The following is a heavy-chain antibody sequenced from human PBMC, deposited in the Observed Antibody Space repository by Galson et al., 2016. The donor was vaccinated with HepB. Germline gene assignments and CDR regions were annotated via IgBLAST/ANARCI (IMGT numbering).Heavy chain of an antibody. CDR2: IKQDGTEK. V-gene: IGHV3-7*04. Sequence: SLRLSCAASGFTFSSNWMSWVRQAPGEGLEWVANIKQDGTEKYYVDSVKGRFTISRDNAKNTVYLQMNSLRAEDTAVYFCARDSGYCSYSNCKGDAFDLCGQGTMVTVSS. D-gene: IGHD2-15*01. J-gene: IGHJ3*01. CDR1: GFTFSSNW. CDR3: ARDSGYCSYSNCKGDAFDL.